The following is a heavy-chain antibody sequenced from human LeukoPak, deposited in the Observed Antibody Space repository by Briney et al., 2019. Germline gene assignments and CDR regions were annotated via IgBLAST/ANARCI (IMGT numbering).Heavy chain of an antibody. CDR3: ARSSGYSSPDAFDI. D-gene: IGHD3-22*01. CDR1: AGSISSYY. CDR2: IYYSGST. J-gene: IGHJ3*02. Sequence: PSETLSLTCTASAGSISSYYWSWIRQPPGKGLEWIGYIYYSGSTNYNPSLKSRVTISVDTSKNQFSLKLSSVTAADTAVYYCARSSGYSSPDAFDIWGQGTMVTVSS. V-gene: IGHV4-59*08.